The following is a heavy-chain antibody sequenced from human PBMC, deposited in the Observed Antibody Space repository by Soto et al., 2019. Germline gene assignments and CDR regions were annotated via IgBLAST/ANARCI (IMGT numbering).Heavy chain of an antibody. J-gene: IGHJ4*02. V-gene: IGHV1-2*04. CDR3: ARENSGYDYQFDY. CDR2: INPSSGGT. Sequence: GASVKVSCKASGYTFTGYYMHWVRQAPGQGLEWMGWINPSSGGTNYAQKFQGWVTMTRDTSISTAYMELSRLRSDDTALYYCARENSGYDYQFDYWGQGTLVTVSS. CDR1: GYTFTGYY. D-gene: IGHD5-12*01.